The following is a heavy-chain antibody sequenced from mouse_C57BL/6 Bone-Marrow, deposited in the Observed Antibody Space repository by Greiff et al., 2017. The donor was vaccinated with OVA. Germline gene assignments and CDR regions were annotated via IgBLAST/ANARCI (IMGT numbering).Heavy chain of an antibody. CDR3: ARYDYADAMDY. J-gene: IGHJ4*01. CDR1: GYTFTSYW. V-gene: IGHV1-64*01. D-gene: IGHD2-4*01. Sequence: QVQLQQPGAELVKPGASVKLSCKASGYTFTSYWMHWVKQRPGQGLEWIGIINPSSGSTNYNEKFKSKATLTADKSSSTAYMQLSSLTSEDSAVYYCARYDYADAMDYWGQGTSVTVSS. CDR2: INPSSGST.